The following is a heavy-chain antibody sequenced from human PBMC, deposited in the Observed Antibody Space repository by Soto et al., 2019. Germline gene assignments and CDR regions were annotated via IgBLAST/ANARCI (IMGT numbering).Heavy chain of an antibody. D-gene: IGHD2-15*01. J-gene: IGHJ4*02. Sequence: PSLTLSLTCTVSDGSISRYYWCWIRQPPGKGLEWIGYIYYSGSTNYNPSLKSRVTISVDTSKNQFSLKLSSVTAADTAVYYCARRYGGTFDYWGQGTLVTVS. V-gene: IGHV4-59*08. CDR2: IYYSGST. CDR1: DGSISRYY. CDR3: ARRYGGTFDY.